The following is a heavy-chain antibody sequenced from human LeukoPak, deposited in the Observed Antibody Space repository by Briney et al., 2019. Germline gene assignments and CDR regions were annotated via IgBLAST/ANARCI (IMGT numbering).Heavy chain of an antibody. CDR1: GFTFSNYW. V-gene: IGHV3-9*01. CDR2: ISWNSGSI. D-gene: IGHD1-26*01. Sequence: GGSLRLSCGASGFTFSNYWMHWVRQAPGKGLEWVSGISWNSGSIGYADSVKGRFTISRDNAKNSLYLQMNSLRAEDTALYYCAKEKTIVGATIRGYFDYWGQGTLVTVSS. J-gene: IGHJ4*02. CDR3: AKEKTIVGATIRGYFDY.